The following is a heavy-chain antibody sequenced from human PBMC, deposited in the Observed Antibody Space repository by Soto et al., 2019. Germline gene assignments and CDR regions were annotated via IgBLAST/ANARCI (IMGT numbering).Heavy chain of an antibody. D-gene: IGHD3-22*01. CDR3: ASDYYDSSGYVYFQH. CDR1: GGTFSSYA. J-gene: IGHJ1*01. V-gene: IGHV1-69*13. CDR2: IIPIFGTA. Sequence: SVKVSCKASGGTFSSYAISWVRQAPGQGLEWMGGIIPIFGTANYAQKFQGRVTIPADESTSTAYMELSSLRSEDTAVYYCASDYYDSSGYVYFQHWGQGTLVTVSS.